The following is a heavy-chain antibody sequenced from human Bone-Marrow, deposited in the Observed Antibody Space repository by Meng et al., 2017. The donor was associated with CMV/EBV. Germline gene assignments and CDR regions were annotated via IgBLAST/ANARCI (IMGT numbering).Heavy chain of an antibody. CDR3: ARWTHEELNWFDP. V-gene: IGHV3-21*01. J-gene: IGHJ5*02. Sequence: GESLKISCAASGFTFSNYAMHWVRQAPGKGLEWVSSISSSSSYIYYADSVKGRFTISRDNAKNSLYLQMNSLRAEDTAVYYCARWTHEELNWFDPWGQGTLVTVSS. CDR1: GFTFSNYA. D-gene: IGHD3-10*01. CDR2: ISSSSSYI.